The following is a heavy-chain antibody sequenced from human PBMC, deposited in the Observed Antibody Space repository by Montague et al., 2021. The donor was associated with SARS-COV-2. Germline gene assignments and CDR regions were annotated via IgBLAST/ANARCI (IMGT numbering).Heavy chain of an antibody. D-gene: IGHD2-15*01. J-gene: IGHJ4*02. CDR3: ARGSVDIVVVVAATPPYFDY. Sequence: SETLSLTCAVYGGSFSGYYWSWIRQPPGKGLEWIGEINHSGGTNYNPSLKSRVTISVDTSKNQFSLKLSSVTAADTAVYYCARGSVDIVVVVAATPPYFDYGGQGTLVTVSS. CDR2: INHSGGT. V-gene: IGHV4-34*01. CDR1: GGSFSGYY.